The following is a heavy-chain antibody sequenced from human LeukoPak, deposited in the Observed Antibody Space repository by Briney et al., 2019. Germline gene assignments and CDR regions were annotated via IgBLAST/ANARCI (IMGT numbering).Heavy chain of an antibody. D-gene: IGHD2-2*01. CDR1: GYTFTGYY. CDR2: INPNSGGT. CDR3: ARDNRWYCSSTSCYSWFDP. Sequence: ASVKVSCKAPGYTFTGYYMHWVRQAPGQGLEWMGWINPNSGGTNYAQKFQGRVTMTRDTSISTAYMELSRLRSDDTAVYYCARDNRWYCSSTSCYSWFDPWGQGTLVTVSS. V-gene: IGHV1-2*02. J-gene: IGHJ5*02.